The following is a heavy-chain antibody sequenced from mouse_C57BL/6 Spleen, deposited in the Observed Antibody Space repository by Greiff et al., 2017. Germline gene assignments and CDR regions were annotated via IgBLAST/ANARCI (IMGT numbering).Heavy chain of an antibody. CDR3: ARGGTGNAMDY. V-gene: IGHV3-6*01. CDR1: GYSITSGYY. CDR2: ISYDGSN. J-gene: IGHJ4*01. D-gene: IGHD4-1*01. Sequence: ESGPGLVKPSQSLSLTCSVTGYSITSGYYWNWIRQFPGNKLEWMGYISYDGSNNYNPSLKNRISITRDTSKNQFFLKLNSVTTEDTATYYCARGGTGNAMDYWGQGTSVTVSS.